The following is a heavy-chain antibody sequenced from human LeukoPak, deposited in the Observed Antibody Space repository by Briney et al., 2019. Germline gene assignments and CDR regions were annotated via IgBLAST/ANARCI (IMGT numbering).Heavy chain of an antibody. V-gene: IGHV4-59*01. CDR1: GGSISSYY. J-gene: IGHJ6*03. CDR3: ARDQRGYSYGTHIYMDV. CDR2: IYYSGST. D-gene: IGHD5-18*01. Sequence: PSETLSLTCTVSGGSISSYYWSWIRQPPGKGLEWIGYIYYSGSTNYNPSLKSRVTISVDTSKNQFSLKLSSVTAADTAVYYCARDQRGYSYGTHIYMDVWGKGTTVTVSS.